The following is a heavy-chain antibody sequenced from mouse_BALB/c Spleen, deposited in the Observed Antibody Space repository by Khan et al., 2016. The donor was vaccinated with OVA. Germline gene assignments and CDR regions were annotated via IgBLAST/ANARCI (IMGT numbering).Heavy chain of an antibody. J-gene: IGHJ4*01. Sequence: QIQLVQSGPELKKPGETVKISCKASGHTFTKYGMNWVKQAPGKGLKWMGWINTYTGEPAYADDFNGRFAFSLETSASTAYLQINHLKNEDTATYFCARAPYFAYVSDNWGQGTSVTVSS. D-gene: IGHD2-10*01. CDR2: INTYTGEP. CDR3: ARAPYFAYVSDN. CDR1: GHTFTKYG. V-gene: IGHV9-3-1*01.